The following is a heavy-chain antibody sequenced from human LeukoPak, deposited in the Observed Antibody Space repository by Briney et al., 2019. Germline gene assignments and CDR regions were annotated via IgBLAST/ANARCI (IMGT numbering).Heavy chain of an antibody. CDR1: GGSFSGYY. J-gene: IGHJ5*02. D-gene: IGHD3-10*01. CDR2: INHSGST. V-gene: IGHV4-34*01. Sequence: PSETLSLTCAVYGGSFSGYYWIWIRQPPAKGLEWIGEINHSGSTNYNPSLKSRVTISVDTSKNQFSLKLSSVTAADTAVYFCARDHPFYYGSGISWFDPWGQGTLVTVSS. CDR3: ARDHPFYYGSGISWFDP.